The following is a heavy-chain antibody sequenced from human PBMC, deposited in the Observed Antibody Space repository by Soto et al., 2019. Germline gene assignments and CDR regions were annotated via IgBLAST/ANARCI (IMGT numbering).Heavy chain of an antibody. D-gene: IGHD3-16*01. CDR2: IYSGGST. CDR3: ARNEGGDAFDI. Sequence: EVQRVESGGGLIQPGGSLRLSCSASGFTVSRNYMSWVRQAAGRGLEWVSVIYSGGSTYYADSVKGRFTISRDNSKNTLYLKMNTLRAEDTGGYYCARNEGGDAFDIWGQGTMVTVSS. V-gene: IGHV3-53*01. J-gene: IGHJ3*02. CDR1: GFTVSRNY.